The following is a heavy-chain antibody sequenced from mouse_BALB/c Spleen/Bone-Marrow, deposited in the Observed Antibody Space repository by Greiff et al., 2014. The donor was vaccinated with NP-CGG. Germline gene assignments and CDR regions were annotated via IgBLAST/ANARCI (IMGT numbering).Heavy chain of an antibody. CDR2: INPGSGGS. V-gene: IGHV1-54*01. CDR1: GYAFTIYL. J-gene: IGHJ2*01. D-gene: IGHD4-1*01. Sequence: QVQLKESGAELVRPGTSVKVSCKASGYAFTIYLIVWIKQRPGQGLEWIGVINPGSGGSNYSEKFKGKATLTADKSSSTAYMQLSSLTSDDSAVYFCARLGRDYFDYWGQGTTLTVSS. CDR3: ARLGRDYFDY.